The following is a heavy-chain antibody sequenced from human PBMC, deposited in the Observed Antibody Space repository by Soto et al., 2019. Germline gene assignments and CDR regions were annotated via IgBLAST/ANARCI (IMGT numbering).Heavy chain of an antibody. CDR2: IIPLFGTE. CDR1: RGTFISYA. J-gene: IGHJ4*01. Sequence: SVKVSCKPSRGTFISYAISWVRQAPGQGLEWMGGIIPLFGTENYAQNLQGRVTITADKSTSTAYLELSSLRSEETAVDCCARAGVYSSSWYYFDYWG. V-gene: IGHV1-69*06. D-gene: IGHD6-13*01. CDR3: ARAGVYSSSWYYFDY.